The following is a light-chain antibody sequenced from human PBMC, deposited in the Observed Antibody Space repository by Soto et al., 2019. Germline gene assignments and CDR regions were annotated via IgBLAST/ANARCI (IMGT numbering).Light chain of an antibody. J-gene: IGKJ1*01. CDR1: QRVSSDS. CDR3: QQYGRSQT. V-gene: IGKV3-20*01. CDR2: STS. Sequence: IVLTQSPDTLSFSPCEIATLSCSASQRVSSDSLAWYQQQPGQAPRLLIYSTSNRATGIPDRFSGSGSGTDFTLTIRRLEPEDFALYYCQQYGRSQTFGQGTKVDIK.